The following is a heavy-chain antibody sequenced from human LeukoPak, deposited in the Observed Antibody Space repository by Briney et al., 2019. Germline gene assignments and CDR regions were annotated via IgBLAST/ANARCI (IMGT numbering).Heavy chain of an antibody. CDR1: GFTFSTYA. Sequence: GGSLRLSCAASGFTFSTYAMHWVRQAPGKGLEYVSAISSDGDSTYYANSVKGRFTISRDNSKNTLYLKMGSLRAEDMAVYYCARSEQQDFGDYEFDYWGQGTLVSVPS. J-gene: IGHJ4*02. D-gene: IGHD4-17*01. CDR3: ARSEQQDFGDYEFDY. V-gene: IGHV3-64*01. CDR2: ISSDGDST.